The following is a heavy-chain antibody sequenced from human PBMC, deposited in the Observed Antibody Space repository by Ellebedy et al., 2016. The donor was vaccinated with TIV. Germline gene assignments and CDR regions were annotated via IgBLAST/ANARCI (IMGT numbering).Heavy chain of an antibody. Sequence: GESLKISCAASGFTFSCCAMSWVRQAPGKGLEWVANIKQDGSDKYFVDSVRGRFTISRDNAKNSLYLQINSLRAEDTAVYFCAREHGGYFDPWGQGTLVTVSS. D-gene: IGHD5-12*01. CDR1: GFTFSCCA. V-gene: IGHV3-7*01. J-gene: IGHJ5*02. CDR2: IKQDGSDK. CDR3: AREHGGYFDP.